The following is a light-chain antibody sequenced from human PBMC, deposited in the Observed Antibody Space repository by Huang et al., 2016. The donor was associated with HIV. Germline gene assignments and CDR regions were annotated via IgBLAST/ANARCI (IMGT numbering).Light chain of an antibody. CDR2: GAS. CDR3: QQCGSPTWT. CDR1: QFVANAY. Sequence: EIVLTQSPGTLSLSPGDRATLSCRASQFVANAYVAWYQHKPGQSPRLLIYGASMRASGSPDRFSGSGFGTDFTLTISRLEPDDFAVYFCQQCGSPTWTFGQGTKVEIK. J-gene: IGKJ1*01. V-gene: IGKV3-20*01.